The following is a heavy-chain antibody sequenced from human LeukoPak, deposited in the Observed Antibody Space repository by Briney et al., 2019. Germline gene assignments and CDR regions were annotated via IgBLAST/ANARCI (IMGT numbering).Heavy chain of an antibody. CDR2: IFHSGNS. Sequence: KTSETLSLTCSVSGGSIRNYYWSWIRQPPGKGLEWIGFIFHSGNSNYNPSLKSRVTISIDTSKNQFSLKLSSVTAADTAVYYCAREDSTEGCRPLDYWGQGTLVTVSS. D-gene: IGHD2/OR15-2a*01. J-gene: IGHJ4*02. CDR1: GGSIRNYY. V-gene: IGHV4-59*01. CDR3: AREDSTEGCRPLDY.